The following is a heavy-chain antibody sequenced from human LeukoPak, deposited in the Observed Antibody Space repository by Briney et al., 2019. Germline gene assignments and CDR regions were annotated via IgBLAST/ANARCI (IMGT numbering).Heavy chain of an antibody. Sequence: PGGSLRLSCAASPFTFSSYAMSWVRQAPGRGLEWVSTIGGTGDRTYYADSVKGRFTISRDNSMDTLFLQMNSLKAEDTAVYYCAKDPVVYHGGSGWHYFDYWGQGTLVTVSS. D-gene: IGHD6-19*01. CDR2: IGGTGDRT. CDR1: PFTFSSYA. CDR3: AKDPVVYHGGSGWHYFDY. V-gene: IGHV3-23*01. J-gene: IGHJ4*02.